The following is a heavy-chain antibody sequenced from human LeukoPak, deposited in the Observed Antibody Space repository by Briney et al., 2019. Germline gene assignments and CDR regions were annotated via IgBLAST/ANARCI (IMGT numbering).Heavy chain of an antibody. CDR1: GGSISSHY. CDR3: ARYRIPGDAFDI. Sequence: SETLSLTCTVSGGSISSHYWSWIRQPPGKGLEWIGEINHSGSTNHIPSLKSRVTMSVDTSKNQFSLNLSSVTAADTAVYYCARYRIPGDAFDIWGQGAMVIVSS. J-gene: IGHJ3*02. CDR2: INHSGST. V-gene: IGHV4-34*01. D-gene: IGHD1-14*01.